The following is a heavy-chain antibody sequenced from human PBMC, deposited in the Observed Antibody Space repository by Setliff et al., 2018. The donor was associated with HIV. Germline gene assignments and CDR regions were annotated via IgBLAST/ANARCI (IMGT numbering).Heavy chain of an antibody. J-gene: IGHJ4*02. CDR2: MYHSGST. D-gene: IGHD2-2*01. CDR1: GYSISSGYY. CDR3: ARVAGVVPAANYFDY. Sequence: SETLSLTCAVSGYSISSGYYWGWIRQPPGKGLEWIGSMYHSGSTYYNPSLKSRVTISVDTSKNQFSLKLSSVTAADTAVYYCARVAGVVPAANYFDYWGQGTLITVSS. V-gene: IGHV4-38-2*01.